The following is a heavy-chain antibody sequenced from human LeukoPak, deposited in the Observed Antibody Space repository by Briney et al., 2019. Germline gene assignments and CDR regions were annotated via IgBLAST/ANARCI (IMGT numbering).Heavy chain of an antibody. J-gene: IGHJ4*02. CDR1: GYSIGSGYY. Sequence: KPSETLSLTCAVSGYSIGSGYYWGWIRQPPGKGLEWIGSVFHSGSTSSYPSLKSRVTISVDTSKNQFSLKLSSVTAADTAVYYCARGDGSYSDWGQGTLVTVSS. CDR2: VFHSGST. D-gene: IGHD2-15*01. CDR3: ARGDGSYSD. V-gene: IGHV4-38-2*01.